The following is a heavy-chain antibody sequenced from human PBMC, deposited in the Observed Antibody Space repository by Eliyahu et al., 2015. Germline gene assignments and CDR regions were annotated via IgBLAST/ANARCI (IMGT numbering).Heavy chain of an antibody. J-gene: IGHJ4*02. CDR2: IYYSGST. V-gene: IGHV4-30-4*01. CDR3: ARFRDYGGNRGAYYFDY. CDR1: GXSXXSGXXY. D-gene: IGHD4-23*01. Sequence: QVQLQESGPGLVKPSQTLSLTCTVXGXSXXSGXXYWSWIRQPPGKGLEWIGYIYYSGSTYYNPSLKSRVTISVDTSKNQFSLKLSSVTAADTAVYYCARFRDYGGNRGAYYFDYWGQGTLVTVSS.